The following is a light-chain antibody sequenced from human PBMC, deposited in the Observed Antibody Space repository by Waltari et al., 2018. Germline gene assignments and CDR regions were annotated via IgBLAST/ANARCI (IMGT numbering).Light chain of an antibody. J-gene: IGKJ1*01. CDR1: QSISRY. CDR3: QHHFRLPAT. Sequence: IMLTQSPGTLSLSPGERATLSCRASQSISRYLAWYQQKPGQAPGLLIYGASTRATGIPDRFSGSGSGTDFSLTISGLVPEDSAVYYCQHHFRLPATFGQGTKVEIK. CDR2: GAS. V-gene: IGKV3-20*01.